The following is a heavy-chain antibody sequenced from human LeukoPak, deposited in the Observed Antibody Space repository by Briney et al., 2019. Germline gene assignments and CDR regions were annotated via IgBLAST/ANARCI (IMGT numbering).Heavy chain of an antibody. D-gene: IGHD3-16*01. CDR1: GDSVSSNTVA. J-gene: IGHJ4*02. CDR3: ARDSFGGAVAVYDY. Sequence: SQTLSLTCAISGDSVSSNTVAWNWIRQSPSRGLEWLGRTYYRSKWYNDYAVSVKSRITIDPDTSKNQFSLQLNSVTPEDTAVYYCARDSFGGAVAVYDYWGQGTLVTVSS. V-gene: IGHV6-1*01. CDR2: TYYRSKWYN.